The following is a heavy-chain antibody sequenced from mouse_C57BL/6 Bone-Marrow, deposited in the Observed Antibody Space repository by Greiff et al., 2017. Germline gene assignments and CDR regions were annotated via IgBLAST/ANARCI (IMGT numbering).Heavy chain of an antibody. J-gene: IGHJ4*01. Sequence: QVQLKQSGAELARPGASMKLSCKASGYTFTSYGISWVKQRTGQGLEWIGEIYPRSGNPYYNEKFKGKATLTADKSSSTAYMELRSLTSEDSAVYFCARWGYCYYYAMDYWGQGTSVTVSS. CDR2: IYPRSGNP. CDR1: GYTFTSYG. V-gene: IGHV1-81*01. D-gene: IGHD2-3*01. CDR3: ARWGYCYYYAMDY.